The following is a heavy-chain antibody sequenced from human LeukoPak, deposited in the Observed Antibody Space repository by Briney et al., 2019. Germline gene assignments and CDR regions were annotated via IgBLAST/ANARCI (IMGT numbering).Heavy chain of an antibody. CDR1: GGSISSYY. J-gene: IGHJ5*02. D-gene: IGHD3-22*01. CDR3: ARDGDYYDSSGYYYPNWFDP. Sequence: SETLSLTCTVSGGSISSYYWSWIRQPPGKGLEWIGYIYYSGSTNYNPSLKSRVTISVDTSKDQFSLKLSSVNAANTAVYYCARDGDYYDSSGYYYPNWFDPWGQGTLVTVSS. V-gene: IGHV4-59*01. CDR2: IYYSGST.